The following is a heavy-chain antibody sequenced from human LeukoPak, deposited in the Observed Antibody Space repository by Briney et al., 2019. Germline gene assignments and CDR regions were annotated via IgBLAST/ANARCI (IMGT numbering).Heavy chain of an antibody. J-gene: IGHJ1*01. Sequence: LGGSLTLSCAASGFTFDDYAMHWVRPAPGKGLAWVSGISWNSGSIGYADSVKGRFTISRDNAKNSLYLQMNSLRAEDAALYYCAKVLYITMIVVVITTEYFQHWGQGTLVTVSS. D-gene: IGHD3-22*01. CDR2: ISWNSGSI. CDR3: AKVLYITMIVVVITTEYFQH. V-gene: IGHV3-9*01. CDR1: GFTFDDYA.